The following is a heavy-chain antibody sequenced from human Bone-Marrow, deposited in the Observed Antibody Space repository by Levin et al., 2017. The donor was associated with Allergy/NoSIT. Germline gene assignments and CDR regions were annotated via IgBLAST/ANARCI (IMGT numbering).Heavy chain of an antibody. CDR1: GDSVRNGNYY. CDR2: IYYTGRT. D-gene: IGHD5/OR15-5a*01. V-gene: IGHV4-30-4*08. Sequence: LRLSCTVSGDSVRNGNYYWSWIRQPPGKGLELIGYIYYTGRTYYSPSLKSRLTMSVDTSKNEYSLKLGSVTAADTAIYFCDRLSTRWFDPWGQGTGFTVSS. CDR3: DRLSTRWFDP. J-gene: IGHJ5*02.